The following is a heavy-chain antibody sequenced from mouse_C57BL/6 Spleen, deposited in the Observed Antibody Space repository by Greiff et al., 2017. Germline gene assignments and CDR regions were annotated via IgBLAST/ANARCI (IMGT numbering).Heavy chain of an antibody. Sequence: EVQRVESGGGLVKPGGSLKLSCAASGFTFSSYAMSWVRQTPEKRLEWVATISDGGSYTYYPDNVTGRFTISRDNAKNNLYLQMSHLRSEDTAMYYCARDRTTVVATYDYWGQGTTLTVSS. D-gene: IGHD1-1*01. CDR1: GFTFSSYA. CDR3: ARDRTTVVATYDY. J-gene: IGHJ2*01. V-gene: IGHV5-4*01. CDR2: ISDGGSYT.